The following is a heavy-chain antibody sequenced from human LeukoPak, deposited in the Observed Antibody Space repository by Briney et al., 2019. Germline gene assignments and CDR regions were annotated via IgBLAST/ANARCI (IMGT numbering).Heavy chain of an antibody. Sequence: SETLSLTCNVSGGPIGGHTFYWDWIRQPPGKGLEWIGSIYYSGSTYYNPSLKSRVTISVDTSKNQFSLKLSSVTAADTAVYYCARDQNYYDSSGYGGSYNWFDPWGQGTLVTVSS. CDR3: ARDQNYYDSSGYGGSYNWFDP. CDR1: GGPIGGHTFY. V-gene: IGHV4-39*07. J-gene: IGHJ5*02. CDR2: IYYSGST. D-gene: IGHD3-22*01.